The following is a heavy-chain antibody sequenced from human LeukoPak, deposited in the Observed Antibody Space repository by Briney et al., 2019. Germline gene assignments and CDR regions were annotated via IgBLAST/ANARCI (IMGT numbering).Heavy chain of an antibody. V-gene: IGHV1-69*13. J-gene: IGHJ6*02. CDR2: IIPIFGTA. CDR1: GGTFSSYA. Sequence: VASVKVSCKASGGTFSSYAISWVRQAPGQGLEWMGGIIPIFGTANYAQKFQGRVTITADESTSTAYMELSSLRSEDTAVYYCARGLDIVVVPAAISMSGMDVWGQGTTVTVSS. D-gene: IGHD2-2*02. CDR3: ARGLDIVVVPAAISMSGMDV.